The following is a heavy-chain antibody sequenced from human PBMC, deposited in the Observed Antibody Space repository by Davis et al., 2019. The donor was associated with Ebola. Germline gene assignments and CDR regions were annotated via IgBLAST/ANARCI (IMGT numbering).Heavy chain of an antibody. CDR1: VYTFISYL. CDR3: ARVVGYCSGGSCSRNRYNWFDP. CDR2: SSAYYCYT. V-gene: IGHV1-18*01. J-gene: IGHJ5*02. Sequence: AASVPVSCKASVYTFISYLISWVRQAPAQGPEWMGWSSAYYCYTNYAQKLQGRVTMTTDTSTSTAYMELRSLRSDDTAVYYCARVVGYCSGGSCSRNRYNWFDPWGQGTLVTVSS. D-gene: IGHD2-15*01.